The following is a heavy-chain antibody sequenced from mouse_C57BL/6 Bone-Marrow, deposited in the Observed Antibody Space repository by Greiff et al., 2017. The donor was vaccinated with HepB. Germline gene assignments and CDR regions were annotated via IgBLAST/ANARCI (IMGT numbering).Heavy chain of an antibody. D-gene: IGHD3-2*02. Sequence: QVQLQQSGAELVRPGTSVKVSCKASGYAFTNYLIEWVKQRPGQGLEWIGVINPGSGGTNYNEKFKGKATLTADKSSSTAYMQLSSLTSEDSAVYFCARGDSSEGWFAYWGQGTLVTVSA. CDR3: ARGDSSEGWFAY. J-gene: IGHJ3*01. CDR1: GYAFTNYL. V-gene: IGHV1-54*01. CDR2: INPGSGGT.